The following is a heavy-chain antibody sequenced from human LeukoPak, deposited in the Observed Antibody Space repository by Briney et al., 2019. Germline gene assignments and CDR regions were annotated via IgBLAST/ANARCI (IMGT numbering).Heavy chain of an antibody. V-gene: IGHV3-48*01. Sequence: GGSLRLSCAASGFTFSSYSMNWVRQAPGKGLEWVSYISSSSSTIYYADSVKGRFTISRDNSKNTLYLQMNSLRAEDTAVYYCVRARSGQADYWGQGTLVTVSS. CDR1: GFTFSSYS. J-gene: IGHJ4*02. CDR2: ISSSSSTI. CDR3: VRARSGQADY.